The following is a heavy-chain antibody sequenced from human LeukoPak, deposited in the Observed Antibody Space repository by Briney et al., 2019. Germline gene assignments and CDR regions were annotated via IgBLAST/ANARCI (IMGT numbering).Heavy chain of an antibody. CDR3: ARSVQYQLPPI. CDR1: GYTFTSYA. Sequence: ASVKVSCKASGYTFTSYAMHSVRQAPGQGLEWMGWINAGNGNTKYSQKFQGRVTITRDTSASTAYMELSSLRSEDTAVYYCARSVQYQLPPIWGQGTMVTVSS. D-gene: IGHD2-2*01. V-gene: IGHV1-3*01. CDR2: INAGNGNT. J-gene: IGHJ3*02.